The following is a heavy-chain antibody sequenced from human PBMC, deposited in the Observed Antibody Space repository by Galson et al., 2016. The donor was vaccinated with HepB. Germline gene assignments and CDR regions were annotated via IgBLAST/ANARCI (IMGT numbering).Heavy chain of an antibody. Sequence: SVKVSCKASGYSFTSYYMHWVRQAPGQGLEWMGIINPSGGSTSYAQKFQGRVTLTRDTSTSTVYMELSSLRSEDTAVYYCARSGTVNSWIQVWPKGDDYYYDGMDVWGQGTTVTVSS. CDR1: GYSFTSYY. CDR2: INPSGGST. V-gene: IGHV1-46*01. J-gene: IGHJ6*02. CDR3: ARSGTVNSWIQVWPKGDDYYYDGMDV. D-gene: IGHD5-18*01.